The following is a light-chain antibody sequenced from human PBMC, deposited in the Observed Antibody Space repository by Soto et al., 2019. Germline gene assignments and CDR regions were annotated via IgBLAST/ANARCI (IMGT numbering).Light chain of an antibody. CDR2: DAS. Sequence: EIVLTQSPATLSLSPGERATLSCRASQSVSSYLAWYQQKPGQAPRLLIYDASNRATGIPARFSGSGSGTDFTLTISSLEPEXXAVXXXQQRSNWPPTFGGGTKVEIK. CDR3: QQRSNWPPT. CDR1: QSVSSY. J-gene: IGKJ4*01. V-gene: IGKV3-11*01.